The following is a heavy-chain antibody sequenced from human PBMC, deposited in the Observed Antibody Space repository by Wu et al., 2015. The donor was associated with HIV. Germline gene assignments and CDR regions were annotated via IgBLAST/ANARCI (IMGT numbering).Heavy chain of an antibody. J-gene: IGHJ3*01. CDR3: ARDPKTRGPFIEGPRNAFDV. CDR2: IVPIFGST. CDR1: GYTFSSYG. D-gene: IGHD1-14*01. Sequence: QVRLVQSGAEVKKPGASVRVSCKASGYTFSSYGISWVRQAPGQGLEWMGSIVPIFGSTSYTPTFQDRLTITADMSTTTVHMELSSLRSQDTALYFCARDPKTRGPFIEGPRNAFDVWGQGTMVAVTS. V-gene: IGHV1-18*01.